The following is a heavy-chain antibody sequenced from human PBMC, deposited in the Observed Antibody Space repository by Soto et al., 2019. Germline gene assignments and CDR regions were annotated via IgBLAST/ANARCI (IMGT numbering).Heavy chain of an antibody. D-gene: IGHD1-20*01. J-gene: IGHJ4*02. CDR3: AKAKNDYNWDNRPPFDY. V-gene: IGHV3-23*01. CDR2: ISANDVGT. CDR1: GFTLRSYA. Sequence: LRLSCEASGFTLRSYAMTWIRQAPGKGLEWVSLISANDVGTYYAESVKTRFTISTDQSRNTVYLQMDSLRADDTAIYYCAKAKNDYNWDNRPPFDYWGQGTLVTVSS.